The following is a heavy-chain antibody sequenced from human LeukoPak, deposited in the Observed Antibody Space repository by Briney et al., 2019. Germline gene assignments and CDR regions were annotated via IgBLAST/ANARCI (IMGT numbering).Heavy chain of an antibody. CDR3: TADRYYDSSGYYYFDY. CDR1: GFTFSNAW. Sequence: GGSLRLSCAASGFTFSNAWMSWVRQAPGKGLEWVGRIKSKTDGGTTDYAAPVKGRFTISRDDSKNTLYLQMNSLKTEDTAVYYCTADRYYDSSGYYYFDYWGQGTLVTVSS. J-gene: IGHJ4*02. V-gene: IGHV3-15*01. CDR2: IKSKTDGGTT. D-gene: IGHD3-22*01.